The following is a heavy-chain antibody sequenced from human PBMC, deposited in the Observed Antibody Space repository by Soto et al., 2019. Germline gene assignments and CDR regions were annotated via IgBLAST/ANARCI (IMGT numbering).Heavy chain of an antibody. D-gene: IGHD5-18*01. CDR2: ISYSGST. J-gene: IGHJ4*02. V-gene: IGHV4-31*03. Sequence: QVQLQESGPGLVKPSQTLSLTCTVSGGSISSGGYSWSWIRQHPGKGLEWIGYISYSGSTYYNPSLRSRVTISVDTSIHQFSLKLTSVTDADTAVYYCARVPKGGNSYGYVDYWGQGTLVTVSS. CDR1: GGSISSGGYS. CDR3: ARVPKGGNSYGYVDY.